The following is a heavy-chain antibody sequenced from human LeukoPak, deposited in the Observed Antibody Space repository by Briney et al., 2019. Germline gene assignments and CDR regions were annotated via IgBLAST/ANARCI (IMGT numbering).Heavy chain of an antibody. Sequence: GRSLRLSCAASGFTFSDHGMHWVRQAPGKGLEWVAIIWYNGSKKYYAESVKGRFTISRDNSKNTLYLQMSSLRAEDTAVYYCARDPYGSGDGYFDYWGQGTLVTVTS. CDR2: IWYNGSKK. CDR3: ARDPYGSGDGYFDY. D-gene: IGHD3-10*01. V-gene: IGHV3-33*01. J-gene: IGHJ4*02. CDR1: GFTFSDHG.